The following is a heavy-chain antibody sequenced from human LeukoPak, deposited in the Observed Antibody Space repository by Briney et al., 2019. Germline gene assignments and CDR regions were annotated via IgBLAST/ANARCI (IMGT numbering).Heavy chain of an antibody. D-gene: IGHD1-1*01. J-gene: IGHJ4*02. V-gene: IGHV4-59*12. CDR3: ARNWNDGRFDY. Sequence: TSETLSLTCTVSGGSISSYYWSWIRQPPGKGLEWIGYIYYSGSTNYNPSLKSRVTISVDKSKNQFSLRLSSVTAADTAVYYCARNWNDGRFDYWGQGTLITVSS. CDR1: GGSISSYY. CDR2: IYYSGST.